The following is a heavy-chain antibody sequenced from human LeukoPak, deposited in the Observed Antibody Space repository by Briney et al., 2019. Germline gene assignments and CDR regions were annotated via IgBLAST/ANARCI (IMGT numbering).Heavy chain of an antibody. CDR1: GYSFTSYW. CDR2: IYPGDSDT. CDR3: ATTYYYDSSGYYPDAFDI. D-gene: IGHD3-22*01. Sequence: GESLQISCQGSGYSFTSYWIGWVRQMPGKGLEWMGIIYPGDSDTRYSPSFQGQVTISADKSISTAYLQWSSLKASDTAMYYCATTYYYDSSGYYPDAFDIWGQGTMVTVSS. V-gene: IGHV5-51*01. J-gene: IGHJ3*02.